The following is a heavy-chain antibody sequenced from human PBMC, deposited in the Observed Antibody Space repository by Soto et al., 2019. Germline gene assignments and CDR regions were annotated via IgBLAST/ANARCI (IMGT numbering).Heavy chain of an antibody. CDR2: INPNSGGT. V-gene: IGHV1-2*04. J-gene: IGHJ6*02. CDR3: ARGYGPYDYYGMDV. Sequence: ASVKVSCKASGYTFTGYYMHWVRQAPGQGLEWMGWINPNSGGTNYAQKFQGWVTMTRDTTISTAYMELSRLRSDDTAVYYCARGYGPYDYYGMDVWGQGTKATVYS. D-gene: IGHD4-17*01. CDR1: GYTFTGYY.